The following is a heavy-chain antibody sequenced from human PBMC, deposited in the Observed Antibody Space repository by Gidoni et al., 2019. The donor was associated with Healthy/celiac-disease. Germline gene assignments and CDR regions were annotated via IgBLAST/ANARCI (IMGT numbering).Heavy chain of an antibody. D-gene: IGHD3-16*02. V-gene: IGHV4-61*02. Sequence: QVQLQESGPGLVTPSQTLSLTCTVSGGSVSRGRYYSSWIRQPAGKGLEWMGRIYTSGSTNYNPSLKSRVTISVDTSKNQFSLKLSSVTAADTAVYYCARSPRPYYDYVWGSYRYTVYFDYWGQGTLVTVSS. CDR3: ARSPRPYYDYVWGSYRYTVYFDY. CDR1: GGSVSRGRYY. J-gene: IGHJ4*02. CDR2: IYTSGST.